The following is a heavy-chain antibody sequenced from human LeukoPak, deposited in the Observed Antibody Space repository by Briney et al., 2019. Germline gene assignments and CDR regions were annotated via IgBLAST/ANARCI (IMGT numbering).Heavy chain of an antibody. J-gene: IGHJ4*02. CDR1: GFAFSSYW. CDR2: IKRDGSDT. D-gene: IGHD3-22*01. V-gene: IGHV3-7*01. Sequence: GGSLRLSCAASGFAFSSYWMSWVRQAPGKGLEWVANIKRDGSDTSYVDSVRGRFTISRDNAKNSLYLQLNSLRAEDTAVYYCARDANYYDSRGENYFNCWGQGTLVTVSS. CDR3: ARDANYYDSRGENYFNC.